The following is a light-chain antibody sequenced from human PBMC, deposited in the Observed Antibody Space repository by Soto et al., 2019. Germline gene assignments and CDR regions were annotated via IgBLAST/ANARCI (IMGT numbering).Light chain of an antibody. Sequence: EIVMTQSPVTLSVSPGERATLSCRASHHVATNLAWYQQKPGQPPRLLIYGASTRATGVSARFSGSGSGTEFTLSISSLQSDDFAVYYCQQYTARPPWTFGQGNRV. CDR3: QQYTARPPWT. J-gene: IGKJ1*01. CDR2: GAS. V-gene: IGKV3-15*01. CDR1: HHVATN.